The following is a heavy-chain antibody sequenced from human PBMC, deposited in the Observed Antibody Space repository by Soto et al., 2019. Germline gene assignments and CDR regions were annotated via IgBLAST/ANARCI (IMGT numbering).Heavy chain of an antibody. CDR2: IIPIFGTA. CDR1: GGTFSSYA. V-gene: IGHV1-69*13. Sequence: SVKVSCKASGGTFSSYAISWVRQAPGQGLEWMGGIIPIFGTANYAQKFQGRVTITADESTSTAYMELSSLRSEDTAVYYCAREGVNDYGGNSGIDYWGQGTLVTVSS. CDR3: AREGVNDYGGNSGIDY. J-gene: IGHJ4*02. D-gene: IGHD4-17*01.